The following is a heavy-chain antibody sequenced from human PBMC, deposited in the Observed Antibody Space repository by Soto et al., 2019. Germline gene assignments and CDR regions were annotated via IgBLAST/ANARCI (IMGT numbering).Heavy chain of an antibody. J-gene: IGHJ4*02. V-gene: IGHV3-9*01. Sequence: DVQLVESGGGLVQSGRSLRLSCAASGFTFDDYAMHWVRQAPGKGLEWVSGISWNSGSIGYADSVKGRFTISRDNAKNSLYLQMNSLRAEDTALYYCAKAYDSSGYISSALGVDYWGQGTLVTVSS. D-gene: IGHD3-22*01. CDR3: AKAYDSSGYISSALGVDY. CDR2: ISWNSGSI. CDR1: GFTFDDYA.